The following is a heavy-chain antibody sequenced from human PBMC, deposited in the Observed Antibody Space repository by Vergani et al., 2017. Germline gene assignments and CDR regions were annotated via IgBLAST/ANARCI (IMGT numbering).Heavy chain of an antibody. D-gene: IGHD3-22*01. CDR1: GFTFSSYA. CDR2: ICGSGGST. V-gene: IGHV3-23*01. CDR3: ARYEYYYDSSGYFDY. J-gene: IGHJ4*02. Sequence: EVQLLESGGGLVQPGGSLRLSCAASGFTFSSYAMSWVRQAPGKGLEWVSAICGSGGSTYYADSVKGLFTISRDNSKNTLYLQMNSLRAEDTAVYYCARYEYYYDSSGYFDYWGQGTLVTVSS.